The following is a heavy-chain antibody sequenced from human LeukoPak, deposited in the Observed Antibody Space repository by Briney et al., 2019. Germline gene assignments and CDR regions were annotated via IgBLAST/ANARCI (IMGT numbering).Heavy chain of an antibody. J-gene: IGHJ3*02. V-gene: IGHV3-21*01. CDR3: ASGGLVAADAFDI. Sequence: PGGSLRLSCAASGFTFSSYSMNWVRQAPGKGLEWVSSISSSSSYIYYADSVKGRFTISRDNAKNSLYLQMNSLRAEDTAVYYCASGGLVAADAFDIWGQGTMVIVSS. D-gene: IGHD2-8*02. CDR2: ISSSSSYI. CDR1: GFTFSSYS.